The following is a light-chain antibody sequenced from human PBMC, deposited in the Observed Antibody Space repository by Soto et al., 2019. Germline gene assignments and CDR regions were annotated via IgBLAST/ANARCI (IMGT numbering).Light chain of an antibody. CDR1: QSVSSSY. CDR2: GAS. Sequence: EIVLTQSPGTLSLSPGERATLSCRASQSVSSSYLAWYQRKPGQAPRLLIYGASSRATGIPDRFSGSGSGTGFKLTISRLEPVDGAVSYCQQYGSSPSWTFGQGTKVEIK. V-gene: IGKV3-20*01. J-gene: IGKJ1*01. CDR3: QQYGSSPSWT.